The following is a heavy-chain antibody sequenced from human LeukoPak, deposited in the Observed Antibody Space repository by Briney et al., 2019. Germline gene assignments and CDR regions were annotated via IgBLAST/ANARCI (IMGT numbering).Heavy chain of an antibody. D-gene: IGHD3-10*01. CDR1: GIAFDGYV. J-gene: IGHJ4*02. Sequence: SGGSLRLSCAASGIAFDGYVMTWVRQAPGKGLEWVSTVSGSGGSTYYADSVKGRFTISRDNSKNTLYLQMNSLRAEDTAVYYCAILGITMVRGEGLDFWGQGTLVTVSS. CDR2: VSGSGGST. V-gene: IGHV3-23*01. CDR3: AILGITMVRGEGLDF.